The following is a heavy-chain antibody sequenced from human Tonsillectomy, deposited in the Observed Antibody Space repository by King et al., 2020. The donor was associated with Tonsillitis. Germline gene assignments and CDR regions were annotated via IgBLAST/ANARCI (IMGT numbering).Heavy chain of an antibody. V-gene: IGHV3-9*01. J-gene: IGHJ6*02. CDR1: GFTFDDYA. CDR3: ARDSGEGEGFYYGMDV. D-gene: IGHD3-10*01. CDR2: IGWDNVTI. Sequence: EVQLVESGGGLIQPGRSLRLSCTASGFTFDDYAMHWVRQAPGKGLEWVSGIGWDNVTIDYAGSVRGRFTISRDNAKNSLYLQMNTLKPEDTALYYCARDSGEGEGFYYGMDVWGQGTTVTVSS.